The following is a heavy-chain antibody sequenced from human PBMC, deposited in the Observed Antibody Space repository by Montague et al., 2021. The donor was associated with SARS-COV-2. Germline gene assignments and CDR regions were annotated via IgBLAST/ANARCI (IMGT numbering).Heavy chain of an antibody. J-gene: IGHJ3*01. V-gene: IGHV4-59*12. CDR2: TSHDDYT. CDR1: GASISSYY. D-gene: IGHD2/OR15-2a*01. Sequence: SETLSLTCTVSGASISSYYWTWIRQPPGKGLEWITYTSHDDYTTYNPSLTSRVTMSIDRSKSLLSLTMTSVTAAATAVYYCARGGSKYGADAFDLWGQGTMVIVSA. CDR3: ARGGSKYGADAFDL.